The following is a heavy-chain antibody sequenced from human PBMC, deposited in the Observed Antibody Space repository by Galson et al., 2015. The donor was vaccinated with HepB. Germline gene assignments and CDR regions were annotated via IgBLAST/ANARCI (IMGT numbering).Heavy chain of an antibody. V-gene: IGHV3-23*01. CDR1: GFPFNTFG. J-gene: IGHJ4*02. CDR2: HSGSGGSL. CDR3: VKARGAHYESYYFDY. Sequence: SLRLSCAASGFPFNTFGMSWVRQAPGKGLEWISHSGSGGSLLYADAVKGRFTISRDNSKSTLYLRLNSLRAEDTALYYCVKARGAHYESYYFDYWGQGTLVTVSS. D-gene: IGHD3-16*01.